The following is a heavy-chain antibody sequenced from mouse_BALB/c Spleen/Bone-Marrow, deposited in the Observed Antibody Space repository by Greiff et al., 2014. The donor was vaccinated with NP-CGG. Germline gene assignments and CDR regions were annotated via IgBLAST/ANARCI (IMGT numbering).Heavy chain of an antibody. CDR1: GFNIKDTY. CDR3: AAYYYGSSQFAY. J-gene: IGHJ3*01. Sequence: EVQLQQSVAELVKPGASVKLSCTASGFNIKDTYMHWVKQRPEQGLEWIGRIDPANGNTKYDPKFQGKATITADTSSNTAYLQLSSLTSEDTAVYYCAAYYYGSSQFAYWGQGTLVTVSA. CDR2: IDPANGNT. V-gene: IGHV14-3*02. D-gene: IGHD1-1*01.